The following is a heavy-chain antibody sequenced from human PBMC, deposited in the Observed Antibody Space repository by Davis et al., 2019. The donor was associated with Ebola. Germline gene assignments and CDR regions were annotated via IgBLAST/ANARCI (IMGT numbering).Heavy chain of an antibody. D-gene: IGHD2-2*01. V-gene: IGHV1-2*06. CDR2: INLNSGGA. J-gene: IGHJ5*02. CDR3: ARARFVTSFVVVPTTRWFDP. Sequence: AASVKVSCKASGYTFTDYYMHWVRQAPGQGLEWMGRINLNSGGADYAQKFQGRVTMTWDTSVSTAYMELSRLRSDDTAVYYCARARFVTSFVVVPTTRWFDPWGQGTLVSVSS. CDR1: GYTFTDYY.